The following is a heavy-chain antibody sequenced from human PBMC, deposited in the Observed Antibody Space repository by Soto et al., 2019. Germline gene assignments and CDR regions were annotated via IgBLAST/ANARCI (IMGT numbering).Heavy chain of an antibody. D-gene: IGHD6-6*01. CDR3: ARESLAARQGHYYYGMDV. CDR1: GGSISGYY. CDR2: IYYSGST. Sequence: SETLSLTCTVSGGSISGYYWSWIRQPPGKGLEWIGYIYYSGSTNYNPSLKSRVTISVDTSKNQFSLKLSSVTAADTAVYYCARESLAARQGHYYYGMDVWGQGTTVTVYS. J-gene: IGHJ6*02. V-gene: IGHV4-59*01.